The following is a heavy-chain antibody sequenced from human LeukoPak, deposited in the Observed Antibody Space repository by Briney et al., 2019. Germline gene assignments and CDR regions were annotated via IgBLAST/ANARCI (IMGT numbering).Heavy chain of an antibody. D-gene: IGHD3-10*01. CDR2: INTKTGDP. J-gene: IGHJ4*02. CDR1: GYTFTRYT. CDR3: AAGPIGPPAGETNDY. V-gene: IGHV7-4-1*02. Sequence: GASVKISCKGSGYTFTRYTMNWVRQAPGHGLEWLGCINTKTGDPTYAQGFTGRFVFSLDTSVSTTYLQISNLKAEDTGVYFCAAGPIGPPAGETNDYWGQGALVTVSS.